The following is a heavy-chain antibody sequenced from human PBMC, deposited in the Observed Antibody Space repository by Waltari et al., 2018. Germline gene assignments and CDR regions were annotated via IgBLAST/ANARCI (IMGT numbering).Heavy chain of an antibody. Sequence: VQLVESGGGLVQPGASVKVSCTASGYTFTSYDINWGRQATGQGLEWMGWMNPNSGNTGYAQKFQGRVTMTRNTSISTAYMELSSLRSEDTAVYYCARDRLDDAFDIWGQGTMVTVSS. CDR3: ARDRLDDAFDI. V-gene: IGHV1-8*01. CDR2: MNPNSGNT. CDR1: GYTFTSYD. D-gene: IGHD3-3*01. J-gene: IGHJ3*02.